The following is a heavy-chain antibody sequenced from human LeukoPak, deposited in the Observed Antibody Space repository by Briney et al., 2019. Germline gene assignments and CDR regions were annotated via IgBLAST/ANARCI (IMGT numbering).Heavy chain of an antibody. CDR2: IYTSGST. V-gene: IGHV4-4*07. CDR1: GGSISSYY. CDR3: AREELGYCSSTSCPHFDY. J-gene: IGHJ4*02. D-gene: IGHD2-2*01. Sequence: SETLSLTCTVSGGSISSYYWSWIRQPAGKGLEWIGRIYTSGSTNYNPPLKSRVTISVDKSKNQFSLKLSSVTAADTAVYYCAREELGYCSSTSCPHFDYWGQGTLVTVSS.